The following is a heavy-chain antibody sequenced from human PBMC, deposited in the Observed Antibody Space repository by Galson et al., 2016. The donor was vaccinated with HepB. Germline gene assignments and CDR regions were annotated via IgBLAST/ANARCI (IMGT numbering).Heavy chain of an antibody. D-gene: IGHD2-2*01. CDR2: INAYSTKT. CDR3: ARGYCSSTSCYPPTYYYYNYYMDV. CDR1: GYTFTSYG. V-gene: IGHV1-18*04. J-gene: IGHJ6*03. Sequence: SVKVSCKASGYTFTSYGISWVRQAPGQGLEWVGWINAYSTKTNYAQKFQGRVTMTTDTSTSTAYMELRSLRSDDTAVYYCARGYCSSTSCYPPTYYYYNYYMDVWGKGTTVTVSS.